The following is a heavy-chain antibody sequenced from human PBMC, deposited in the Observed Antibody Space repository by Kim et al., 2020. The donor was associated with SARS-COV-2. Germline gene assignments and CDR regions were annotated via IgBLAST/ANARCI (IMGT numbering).Heavy chain of an antibody. CDR3: AAGRGWPIDF. CDR2: IKQDGSER. D-gene: IGHD6-19*01. J-gene: IGHJ4*02. V-gene: IGHV3-7*05. CDR1: GLTSSDYW. Sequence: GGSLRLSCAASGLTSSDYWVNWVRQAPGKGLEWVANIKQDGSERNYVDSVKGRFTISRDNAKNLVFLEVNTLAADDSAVYFCAAGRGWPIDFWGQGTLVTVSS.